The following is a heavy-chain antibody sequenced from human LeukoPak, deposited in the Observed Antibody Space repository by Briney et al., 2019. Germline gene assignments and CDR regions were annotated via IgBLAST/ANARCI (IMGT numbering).Heavy chain of an antibody. Sequence: SETLSLTCTVSGGSISSGDYYWSWIRQPPGKGLEWIGYIYYSGSTYYNPSLKSRVTISVDTSKNQFSLKLSSVTAADTAVYYCARDRASSWYGSGALDIWGQGTMVTVSS. V-gene: IGHV4-30-4*08. CDR2: IYYSGST. J-gene: IGHJ3*02. CDR1: GGSISSGDYY. CDR3: ARDRASSWYGSGALDI. D-gene: IGHD6-13*01.